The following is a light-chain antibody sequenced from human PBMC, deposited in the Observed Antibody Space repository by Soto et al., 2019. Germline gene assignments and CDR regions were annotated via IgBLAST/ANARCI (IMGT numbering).Light chain of an antibody. CDR1: QSVSSSY. CDR3: QQYHHWPVT. CDR2: GAS. V-gene: IGKV3-15*01. Sequence: EIVLAQSPGTLSLSPGERAALSCRGSQSVSSSYLAWYQQKPGQAPGLLISGASTGATGLPSRFSGSGSGTDFTLTINSLQSEDVAVYYCQQYHHWPVTFGGGTKV. J-gene: IGKJ4*01.